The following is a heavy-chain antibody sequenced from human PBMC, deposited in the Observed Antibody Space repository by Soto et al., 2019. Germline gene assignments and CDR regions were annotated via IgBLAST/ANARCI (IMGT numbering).Heavy chain of an antibody. V-gene: IGHV3-23*01. Sequence: GGSLRLSCAASGFTFSSYAMSWVRQAPGKGLEWVSAISGSGGSTYYADSVKGRFTISRDNSKNTLYLQMNSLRAEDTAVYYCAKHKTRGSSWYEPYYYYMDVWGKGTTVTVSS. CDR1: GFTFSSYA. CDR3: AKHKTRGSSWYEPYYYYMDV. J-gene: IGHJ6*03. D-gene: IGHD6-13*01. CDR2: ISGSGGST.